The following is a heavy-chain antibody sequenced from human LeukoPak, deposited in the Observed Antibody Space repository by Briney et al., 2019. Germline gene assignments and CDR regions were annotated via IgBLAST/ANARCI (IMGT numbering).Heavy chain of an antibody. Sequence: GSSLRLSCVVSGLSFSDNVFHWVRQAPGKGLEWVTYLSYDGVNAFYADSVKGRFTISRDNSKNALYLQMNSLRAEDTAVYYCAKESKYYPWGQGTLVTVSS. CDR2: LSYDGVNA. CDR1: GLSFSDNV. V-gene: IGHV3-30*04. J-gene: IGHJ5*02. D-gene: IGHD3-10*01. CDR3: AKESKYYP.